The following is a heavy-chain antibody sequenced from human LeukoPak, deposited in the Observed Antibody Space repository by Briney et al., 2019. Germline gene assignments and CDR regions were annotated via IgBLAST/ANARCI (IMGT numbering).Heavy chain of an antibody. Sequence: SETLSLTCAVYGGSFSGYYWSWIRQPPGKGLEWIGEINHSGSTNYNPSLKSRVTISVDTSKNQFSLKLSSVTTADTAVYYCARRRAGWFGELLRPYFDYWGQGTLVTVSS. J-gene: IGHJ4*02. D-gene: IGHD3-10*01. CDR2: INHSGST. V-gene: IGHV4-34*01. CDR3: ARRRAGWFGELLRPYFDY. CDR1: GGSFSGYY.